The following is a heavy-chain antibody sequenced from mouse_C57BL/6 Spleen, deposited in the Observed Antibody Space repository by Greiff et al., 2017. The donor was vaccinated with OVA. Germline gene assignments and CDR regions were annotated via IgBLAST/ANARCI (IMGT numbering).Heavy chain of an antibody. D-gene: IGHD3-1*01. V-gene: IGHV1-55*01. J-gene: IGHJ4*01. CDR3: ARMGLYDYDDMDY. CDR2: IYPGSGST. Sequence: QVQLQQPGAELVKPGASVKMSCKASGYTFTSYWITWVKQRPGQGLEWIGDIYPGSGSTNYNQKFKSKATLTVDTSSSTAYMQLSSLTSEDSAVYYCARMGLYDYDDMDYWGQGTSVTVAS. CDR1: GYTFTSYW.